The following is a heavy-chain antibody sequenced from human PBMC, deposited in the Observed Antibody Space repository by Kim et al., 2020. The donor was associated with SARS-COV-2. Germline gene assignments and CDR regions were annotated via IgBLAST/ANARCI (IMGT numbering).Heavy chain of an antibody. CDR1: GFTFSSYA. V-gene: IGHV3-30-3*01. CDR2: ISYDGSNK. Sequence: GGSLRLSCAASGFTFSSYAMHWVRQAPGKGLEWVAVISYDGSNKYYADSVKGRFTISRDNSKNTLYLQMNSLRAEDTAVYYCARVRSSGWYPNYYYGMDVWGQGTTVTVSS. CDR3: ARVRSSGWYPNYYYGMDV. J-gene: IGHJ6*02. D-gene: IGHD6-19*01.